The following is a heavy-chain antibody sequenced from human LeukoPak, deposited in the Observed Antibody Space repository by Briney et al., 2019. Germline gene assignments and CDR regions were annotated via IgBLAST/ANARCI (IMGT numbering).Heavy chain of an antibody. CDR1: GFTFSSYA. D-gene: IGHD6-6*01. Sequence: GGSLRLSCAASGFTFSSYAMSWVRQAPGKGLEWVSAISGSGGSTYFADSVKGHFTISRDNSKNTLYLQMNSLRAEDTAVYYCAKASIAGFDYWAQGTLVTVSS. CDR2: ISGSGGST. V-gene: IGHV3-23*01. CDR3: AKASIAGFDY. J-gene: IGHJ4*02.